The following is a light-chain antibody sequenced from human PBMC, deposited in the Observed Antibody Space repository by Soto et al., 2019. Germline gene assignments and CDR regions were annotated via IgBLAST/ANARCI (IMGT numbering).Light chain of an antibody. CDR3: ISYTTSSTVV. CDR1: SSDVGGYNS. Sequence: QSAPTQPASVSGSPGQSITISCTGTSSDVGGYNSVSWYQQHPGKAPKLMIYDVSNRPSGVSNRFSGSKSGNTASLSISGLQAEDEADYYCISYTTSSTVVFGGGTKLTVL. CDR2: DVS. J-gene: IGLJ3*02. V-gene: IGLV2-14*01.